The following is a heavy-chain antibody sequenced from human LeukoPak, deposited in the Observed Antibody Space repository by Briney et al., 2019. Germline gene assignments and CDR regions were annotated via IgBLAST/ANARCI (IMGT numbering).Heavy chain of an antibody. CDR2: INHSGST. D-gene: IGHD3-10*01. CDR1: GGSFSGDY. J-gene: IGHJ4*02. V-gene: IGHV4-34*01. Sequence: SETLSLTCAVYGGSFSGDYWSWIRQPPGKGLDWIGEINHSGSTNYNPSLKSRVTISVDTSKNQFSLKLSSVTAADTAVYYCARGYYYGSGSSFDYWGQGTLVTVSS. CDR3: ARGYYYGSGSSFDY.